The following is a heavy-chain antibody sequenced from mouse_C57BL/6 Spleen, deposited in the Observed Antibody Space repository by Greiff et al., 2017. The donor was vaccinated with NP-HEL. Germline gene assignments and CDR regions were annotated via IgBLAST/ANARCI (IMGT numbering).Heavy chain of an antibody. CDR1: GFTFSSSA. D-gene: IGHD4-1*01. J-gene: IGHJ2*01. Sequence: EVKVVESGGGLVKPGGSLKLSCAASGFTFSSSAMSWVRQTPEKRLEWVAPISDGGSYTYYPDNVKGRFTISRDNAKNDLYMQMRHLKSEDTAMYYCARDDWAYFDYWGQGTTLTVSS. CDR2: ISDGGSYT. V-gene: IGHV5-4*01. CDR3: ARDDWAYFDY.